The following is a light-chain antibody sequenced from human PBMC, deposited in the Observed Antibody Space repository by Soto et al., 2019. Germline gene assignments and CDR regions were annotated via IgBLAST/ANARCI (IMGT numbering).Light chain of an antibody. CDR3: QQYSHLIT. J-gene: IGKJ5*01. Sequence: DVQMTQSQSSLSASVGDRFTITCQASQDISNYLNWYQQKLGKAPKLLIYDASNLETGVPSRFSGSGSGTDFTFTISSLQPEDIATYYCQQYSHLITFGQGRLLAIK. V-gene: IGKV1-33*01. CDR2: DAS. CDR1: QDISNY.